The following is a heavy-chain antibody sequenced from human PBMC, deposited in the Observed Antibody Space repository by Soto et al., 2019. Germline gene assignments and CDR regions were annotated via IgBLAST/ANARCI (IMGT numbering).Heavy chain of an antibody. CDR1: GFTFSSYG. Sequence: ESGGGVVQPGRSLRLSCAASGFTFSSYGMHWVRQAPGKGLEWVAVISYDGSNKYYADSVKGRFTISRDNSKNTLYLQMNSLRAEDTAVYYCAKALGYYYGSGSENDYWGQGTLVTVSS. D-gene: IGHD3-10*01. V-gene: IGHV3-30*18. CDR3: AKALGYYYGSGSENDY. CDR2: ISYDGSNK. J-gene: IGHJ4*02.